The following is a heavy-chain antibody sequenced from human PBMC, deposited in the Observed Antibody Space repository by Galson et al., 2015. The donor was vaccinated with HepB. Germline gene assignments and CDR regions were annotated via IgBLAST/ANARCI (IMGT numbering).Heavy chain of an antibody. V-gene: IGHV3-23*01. CDR3: AKEITMVIVVLDAFHI. Sequence: SLRLSCAASGFTFSSYAMSWVRQAPGKGLEWVSAISGSGGSTYYADSVKGRFTISRDNSKNTLYLRLNSLRAEDMAVYYCAKEITMVIVVLDAFHIWGQGTMVTVSS. CDR1: GFTFSSYA. D-gene: IGHD3-22*01. J-gene: IGHJ3*02. CDR2: ISGSGGST.